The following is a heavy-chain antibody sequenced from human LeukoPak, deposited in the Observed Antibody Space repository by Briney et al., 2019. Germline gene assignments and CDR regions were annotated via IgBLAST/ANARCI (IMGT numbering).Heavy chain of an antibody. V-gene: IGHV3-48*01. CDR1: GFTFSIYS. CDR2: ITSNSGTI. J-gene: IGHJ4*02. CDR3: ARVAPGHDIGRGYFDY. D-gene: IGHD2-21*01. Sequence: PGGSLRLSCAASGFTFSIYSMNWVRQAPGKGLEWISYITSNSGTIYYTDSVKGRFTISRDNAKNSLYLQMNSLRVEDTAVYYCARVAPGHDIGRGYFDYWGQGTLVTVSS.